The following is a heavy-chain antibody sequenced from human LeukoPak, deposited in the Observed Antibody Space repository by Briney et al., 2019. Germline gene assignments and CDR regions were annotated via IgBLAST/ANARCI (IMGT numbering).Heavy chain of an antibody. CDR1: GFTFSSYS. CDR3: ARDGITMVRGVITPFDY. J-gene: IGHJ4*02. V-gene: IGHV3-21*01. D-gene: IGHD3-10*01. CDR2: ISSSSSYI. Sequence: GGSLRLSCAASGFTFSSYSMNWVRQAPGKGLEWVSSISSSSSYIYYSDSVKGRFTISRDNAKNSLYLQMNSLRAEDTAVYYCARDGITMVRGVITPFDYWGQGTLVTVSS.